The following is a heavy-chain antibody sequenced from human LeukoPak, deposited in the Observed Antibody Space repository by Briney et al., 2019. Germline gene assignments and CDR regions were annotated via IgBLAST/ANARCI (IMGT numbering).Heavy chain of an antibody. V-gene: IGHV3-7*01. Sequence: GGSLRLSCAASGFTFSSYWMSWVRQAPGKGLEWVANIKQDGSEKYYVDSVKGRFTISRDNAKNSLYLQMNSLRVEDTAVYYCAREERPYYYHGMDVWGQGTTVTVSS. CDR1: GFTFSSYW. CDR2: IKQDGSEK. J-gene: IGHJ6*02. D-gene: IGHD1-1*01. CDR3: AREERPYYYHGMDV.